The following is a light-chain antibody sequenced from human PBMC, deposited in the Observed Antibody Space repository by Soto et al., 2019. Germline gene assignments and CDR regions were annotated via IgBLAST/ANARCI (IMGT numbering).Light chain of an antibody. Sequence: DIVLTQSPCTLSLSPGERATLSCRASQSVSNNYLAWYQQKPGQGPRLLIYGASSRATGTPDRFSGSGSGTDFTLTINRLEPEDFAVYYCQQRSNWPPWTFGQGTKVDIK. V-gene: IGKV3D-20*02. CDR1: QSVSNNY. CDR2: GAS. CDR3: QQRSNWPPWT. J-gene: IGKJ1*01.